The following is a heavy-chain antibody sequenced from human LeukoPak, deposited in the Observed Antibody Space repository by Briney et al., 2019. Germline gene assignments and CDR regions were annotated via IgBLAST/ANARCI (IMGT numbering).Heavy chain of an antibody. V-gene: IGHV3-21*01. CDR1: GFTFSSYS. D-gene: IGHD1-26*01. J-gene: IGHJ4*02. Sequence: GGSLRLSCAAPGFTFSSYSMNWVRQAPGKGLEWVSSISSSSSYIYYADSVKGRFTISRDNAKNSLYLQMNSLRAEDTAVYYCARQGSGSYARFDYWGQGTLVTVSS. CDR2: ISSSSSYI. CDR3: ARQGSGSYARFDY.